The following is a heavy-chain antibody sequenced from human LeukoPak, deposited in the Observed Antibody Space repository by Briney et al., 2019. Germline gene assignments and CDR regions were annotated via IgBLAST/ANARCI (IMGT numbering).Heavy chain of an antibody. CDR2: VSGSGEST. D-gene: IGHD5-18*01. V-gene: IGHV3-23*01. Sequence: GGSLRLSCAASGFPFSSHAMNWVRQAPGRGPEWVSGVSGSGESTYYADSVKGRFTISSDNSKQMLYLQMNSLGAEDTAVYYCAKGFTSTALFDYWGQGTLVTVSS. CDR1: GFPFSSHA. J-gene: IGHJ4*02. CDR3: AKGFTSTALFDY.